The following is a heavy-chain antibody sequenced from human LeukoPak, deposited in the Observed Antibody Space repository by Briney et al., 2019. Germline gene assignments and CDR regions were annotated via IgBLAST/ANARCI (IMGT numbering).Heavy chain of an antibody. CDR2: ISYDGSNK. CDR3: ARADSSGWYWVSDP. V-gene: IGHV3-30*04. CDR1: GFTFSTYA. D-gene: IGHD6-19*01. J-gene: IGHJ5*02. Sequence: QPGGSLRLSCAASGFTFSTYAMHWVRQAPGKGLEWVALISYDGSNKYYADSVKGRFTISRDTSKNTLYLQMDSLTAEDTAVYYCARADSSGWYWVSDPWGQGTLVTVSS.